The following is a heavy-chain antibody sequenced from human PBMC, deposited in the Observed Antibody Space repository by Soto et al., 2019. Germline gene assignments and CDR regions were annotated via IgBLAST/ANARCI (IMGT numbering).Heavy chain of an antibody. D-gene: IGHD3-16*01. J-gene: IGHJ4*02. CDR2: IIPIFGSS. Sequence: QVQLVQSGAEVRKPGSSVKVSCEASGGTFSSYSINWVRQAPGQRLEWMGGIIPIFGSSNYAQKFQGRITISAYKSTNTVFMELTSLRSEDTALYFCARKPLRGREYLYFGHWGQGTLLTVSS. V-gene: IGHV1-69*06. CDR3: ARKPLRGREYLYFGH. CDR1: GGTFSSYS.